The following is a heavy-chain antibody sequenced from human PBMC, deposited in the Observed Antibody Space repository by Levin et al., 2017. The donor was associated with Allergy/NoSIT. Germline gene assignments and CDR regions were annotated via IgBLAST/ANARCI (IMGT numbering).Heavy chain of an antibody. D-gene: IGHD2-2*01. CDR2: MNPNSGNT. V-gene: IGHV1-8*01. J-gene: IGHJ5*02. Sequence: GESLKISCKASGYTFTSYDINWVRQATGQGLEWMGWMNPNSGNTGYAQKFQGRVTMTRNTSISTAYMELSSLRSEDTAVYYCARAVPAAYGGGHWFDPWGQGTLVTVSS. CDR1: GYTFTSYD. CDR3: ARAVPAAYGGGHWFDP.